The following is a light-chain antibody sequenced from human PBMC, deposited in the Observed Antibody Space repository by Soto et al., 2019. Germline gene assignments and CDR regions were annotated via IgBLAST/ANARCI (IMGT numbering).Light chain of an antibody. Sequence: ESVLTQSPGTLSLSPGEGATLSCRASQSFSSSYLGWYQQKPGQAPRLLIYAASSRATGIPDRFSGSGSGADFTLTISRLEPEDFAVYYCQQYRSSPRTFGQGTKV. J-gene: IGKJ1*01. CDR2: AAS. V-gene: IGKV3-20*01. CDR1: QSFSSSY. CDR3: QQYRSSPRT.